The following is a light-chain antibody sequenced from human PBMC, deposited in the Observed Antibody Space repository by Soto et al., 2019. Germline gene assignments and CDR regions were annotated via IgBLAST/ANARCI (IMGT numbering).Light chain of an antibody. CDR1: QSIINW. V-gene: IGKV1-5*03. CDR2: QAS. CDR3: QHYNSYSEA. J-gene: IGKJ1*01. Sequence: DIQMTQSPSTLSASVGDRVTITCRASQSIINWLAWYQQKPGKAPRFLIHQASVLETGVPSRFSGSGSETEFALTINSLQPDDFGVYYCQHYNSYSEAFGQGTKVELK.